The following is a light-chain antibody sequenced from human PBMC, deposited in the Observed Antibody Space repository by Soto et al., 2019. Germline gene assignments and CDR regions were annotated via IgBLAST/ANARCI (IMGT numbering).Light chain of an antibody. CDR1: QSISGK. V-gene: IGKV3-15*01. Sequence: EIVMTQYPATLSVSPGEGATLSCRASQSISGKLAWYQQKPGQAPRLLIYGASTRATGVPARFFGSGSGTEFTLTISSLQSEDLAVYYCQHYNDWRWTFGQGTKVEIK. J-gene: IGKJ1*01. CDR2: GAS. CDR3: QHYNDWRWT.